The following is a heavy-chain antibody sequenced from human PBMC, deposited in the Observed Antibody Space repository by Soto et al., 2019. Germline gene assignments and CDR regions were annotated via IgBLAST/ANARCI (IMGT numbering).Heavy chain of an antibody. Sequence: EVQLLESGGGLVQPGGSLRLSCAASGFTFINYAVTWIRQAPGKGVEWVSTISGSGGSTYYADSVKARFTISRDNSKNTLYLQMNSLTAEYTAVYYCAKEQGSSWYEIDYWGQGTLVTVSS. J-gene: IGHJ4*02. D-gene: IGHD6-13*01. CDR1: GFTFINYA. V-gene: IGHV3-23*01. CDR3: AKEQGSSWYEIDY. CDR2: ISGSGGST.